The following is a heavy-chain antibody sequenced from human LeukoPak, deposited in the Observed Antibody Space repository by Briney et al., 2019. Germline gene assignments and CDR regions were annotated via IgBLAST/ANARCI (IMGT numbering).Heavy chain of an antibody. CDR1: GYTFTSYD. CDR3: ARTGSSWYRVDY. V-gene: IGHV1-8*01. D-gene: IGHD6-13*01. CDR2: MNPNSGNT. J-gene: IGHJ4*02. Sequence: ASVKVSCKASGYTFTSYDINWVRQATGQGLEWMGWMNPNSGNTGYAQKFQGRVTMTRNTSISTAYMELSSLRSEDTAVYYCARTGSSWYRVDYWGQGTLVTVSS.